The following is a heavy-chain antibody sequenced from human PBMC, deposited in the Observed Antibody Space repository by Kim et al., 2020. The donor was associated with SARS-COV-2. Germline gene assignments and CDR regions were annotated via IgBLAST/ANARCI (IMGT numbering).Heavy chain of an antibody. V-gene: IGHV4-34*01. J-gene: IGHJ5*02. Sequence: SLTSRVTISLDTSRNQFSLNLYSVTAADTAVYYCARSGAVAGTGGNWFDPWGQGTLVTVSS. CDR3: ARSGAVAGTGGNWFDP. D-gene: IGHD6-19*01.